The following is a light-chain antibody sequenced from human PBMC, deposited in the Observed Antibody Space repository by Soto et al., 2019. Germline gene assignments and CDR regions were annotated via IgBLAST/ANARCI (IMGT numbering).Light chain of an antibody. CDR1: SSDVGGYNS. V-gene: IGLV2-14*01. J-gene: IGLJ2*01. CDR3: NSYTSSTTVI. Sequence: QSALTQPASVSGSPGQSITISCTGTSSDVGGYNSVSWYQQHPGKAPKLMIYEVSNRPSGVSNRFSGSKSGNTASLTISGFQAEDEADYYCNSYTSSTTVIFGGGTKLTVL. CDR2: EVS.